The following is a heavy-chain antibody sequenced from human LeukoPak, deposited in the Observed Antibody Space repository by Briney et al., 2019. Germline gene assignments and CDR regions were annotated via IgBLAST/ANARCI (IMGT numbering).Heavy chain of an antibody. J-gene: IGHJ6*03. CDR3: ARGVTGIYYYYYMDA. Sequence: ASVKVSCKASGYTFTGYYIHWVRQAPGQGLEWMGWINPNSGGTNYAQKFQGRVTMTRDASISTAYMELSRLSSDDTAVYYCARGVTGIYYYYYMDAWGKGTTVTVS. CDR2: INPNSGGT. V-gene: IGHV1-2*02. D-gene: IGHD3-10*01. CDR1: GYTFTGYY.